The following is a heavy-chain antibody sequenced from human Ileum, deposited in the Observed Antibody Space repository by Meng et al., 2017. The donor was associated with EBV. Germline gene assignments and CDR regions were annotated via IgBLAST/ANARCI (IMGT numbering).Heavy chain of an antibody. CDR3: ARGWDTAMDSG. Sequence: QGNLVEAGQGMGKPSETLSLAFAFSGGSVSISSYYWSWIRQPPGKGLEWIGYIYYSGTTNYNPSLESRVTISVDTSKNQFSLKLRPVAASDTAVYYCARGWDTAMDSGWGQGTLVTVSS. V-gene: IGHV4-61*01. CDR1: GGSVSISSYY. J-gene: IGHJ4*02. CDR2: IYYSGTT. D-gene: IGHD5-18*01.